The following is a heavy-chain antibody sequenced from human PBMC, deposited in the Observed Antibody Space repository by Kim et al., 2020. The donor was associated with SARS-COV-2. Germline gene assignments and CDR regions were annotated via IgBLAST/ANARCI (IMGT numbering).Heavy chain of an antibody. V-gene: IGHV1-58*02. CDR1: GFTFTSSA. CDR3: AAAQTDYYDSSGDWYFDL. Sequence: SVKVSCKASGFTFTSSAMQWVRQARGQRLEWIGWIVVGSGNTNYAQKFQERVTITRDMSTSTAYMELSSLRSEDTAVYYCAAAQTDYYDSSGDWYFDLWGRGTLVTVSS. J-gene: IGHJ2*01. CDR2: IVVGSGNT. D-gene: IGHD3-22*01.